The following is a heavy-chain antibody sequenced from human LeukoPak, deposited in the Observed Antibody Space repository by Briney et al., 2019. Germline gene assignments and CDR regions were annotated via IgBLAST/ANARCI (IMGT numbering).Heavy chain of an antibody. CDR2: IKQDGSEK. D-gene: IGHD3-10*01. J-gene: IGHJ3*02. CDR3: ARDRPILWFGELGGFAFDI. CDR1: GFTFSSYW. Sequence: GGSLRLSCAASGFTFSSYWMSWVRQAPGKGLEWVANIKQDGSEKYYVDSVKGRFTISRDNAKNSLYLQMNSLRAEDTAVYYCARDRPILWFGELGGFAFDIWGQGTMVTVSS. V-gene: IGHV3-7*01.